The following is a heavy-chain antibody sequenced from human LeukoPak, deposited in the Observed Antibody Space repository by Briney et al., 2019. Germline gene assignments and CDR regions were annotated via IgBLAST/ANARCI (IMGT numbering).Heavy chain of an antibody. CDR3: ARDRYCSSTSGPASNWFDP. CDR2: IYHSGST. CDR1: GGSISSSNW. D-gene: IGHD2-2*01. J-gene: IGHJ5*02. Sequence: SETLSLTCAVSGGSISSSNWWSWVRQPPGKGLEWIGEIYHSGSTNYNPSLKSRVTISVDKSKNQFSLKLSSVTAADTAVYYCARDRYCSSTSGPASNWFDPWGQGTLVTVSS. V-gene: IGHV4-4*02.